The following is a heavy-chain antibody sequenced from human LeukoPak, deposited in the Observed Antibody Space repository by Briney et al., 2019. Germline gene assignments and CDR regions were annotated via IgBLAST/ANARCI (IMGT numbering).Heavy chain of an antibody. V-gene: IGHV1-69*13. J-gene: IGHJ5*02. CDR2: IIPIFGTA. D-gene: IGHD2-2*01. CDR1: GGTFSSYA. CDR3: ARDGGYCSSTSCPERWFDP. Sequence: SVKVSCKASGGTFSSYAISWVRQAPGQGLEWMGGIIPIFGTANYAQKFQGRVTITADESTSTAYMELSSLRSEDTAVYYCARDGGYCSSTSCPERWFDPWGQGTLVTVSS.